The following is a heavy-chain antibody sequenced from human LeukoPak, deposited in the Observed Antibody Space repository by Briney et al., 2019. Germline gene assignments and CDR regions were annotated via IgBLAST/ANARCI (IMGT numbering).Heavy chain of an antibody. CDR2: INHSGST. J-gene: IGHJ5*02. CDR1: GDSISSGFYY. D-gene: IGHD4-17*01. CDR3: ARGFFNGDYPNCFDP. Sequence: SETLSLTCTVSGDSISSGFYYWGWIRQPPGKGLEWIGEINHSGSTTYNPSLRSRVTISVDTSKNQFSLNLSSVTAADTAVYSCARGFFNGDYPNCFDPWGQGTLVTVSS. V-gene: IGHV4-39*07.